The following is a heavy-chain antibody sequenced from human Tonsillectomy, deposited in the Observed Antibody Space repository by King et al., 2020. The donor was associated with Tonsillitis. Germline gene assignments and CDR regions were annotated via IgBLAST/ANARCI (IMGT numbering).Heavy chain of an antibody. J-gene: IGHJ4*02. CDR2: IYYTGST. Sequence: QLQESGPGLVKPSETLSLSCTVSGGSIGSRSYYWGWIRQPPGKGLEWIGSIYYTGSTYYNPTLKGRGTISVDTSKNQFSLKLSSVTAADTAVYYCAGLAYYDYVWGSYRYYFDYWGQGTLVTVSS. CDR3: AGLAYYDYVWGSYRYYFDY. CDR1: GGSIGSRSYY. D-gene: IGHD3-16*02. V-gene: IGHV4-39*01.